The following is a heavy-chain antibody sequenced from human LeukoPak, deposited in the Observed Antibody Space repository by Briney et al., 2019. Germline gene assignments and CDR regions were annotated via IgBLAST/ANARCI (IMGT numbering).Heavy chain of an antibody. CDR2: IYYSGST. V-gene: IGHV4-30-4*08. Sequence: SETLSLTCTVSGGSISSGSYYWSWIRQPPGKGLEWIGYIYYSGSTYYNPSLKSRVTISVDTSKNQFSLKLSSVTAADTAVYYCARGQRGSGNPFVDYWGQGTLVTVSS. CDR3: ARGQRGSGNPFVDY. D-gene: IGHD3-16*01. CDR1: GGSISSGSYY. J-gene: IGHJ4*02.